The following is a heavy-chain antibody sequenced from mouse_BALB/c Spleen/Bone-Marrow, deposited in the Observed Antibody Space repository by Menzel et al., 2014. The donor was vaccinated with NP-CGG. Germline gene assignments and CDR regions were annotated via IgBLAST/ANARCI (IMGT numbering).Heavy chain of an antibody. V-gene: IGHV1-69*02. CDR1: GYTFTAYW. CDR3: ARAYGNCDAMDF. Sequence: VKLQESGAELVKPGAPVKLSCKASGYTFTAYWMNWVKQRPGRGLEWIGKIDPSDSESHYSQKFKDKATLTVDKSSSTVYIQLRRRTSEDSAVYFCARAYGNCDAMDFWGQGTSVPVSS. J-gene: IGHJ4*01. CDR2: IDPSDSES. D-gene: IGHD2-10*02.